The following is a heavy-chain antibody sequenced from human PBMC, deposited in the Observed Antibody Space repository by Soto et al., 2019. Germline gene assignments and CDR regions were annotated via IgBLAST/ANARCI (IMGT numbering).Heavy chain of an antibody. CDR3: AKGKEGRGSGSYPPPFYYYGMDV. CDR1: GFTFSSYG. V-gene: IGHV3-30*18. Sequence: GESLKISCAASGFTFSSYGMHWVRQAPGKGLEWVAVISYDGSNKYYADSVKGRFTISRDNSKNTLYLQMNSLRAEDTAVYYCAKGKEGRGSGSYPPPFYYYGMDVWGQGTTVTVSS. J-gene: IGHJ6*02. CDR2: ISYDGSNK. D-gene: IGHD3-10*01.